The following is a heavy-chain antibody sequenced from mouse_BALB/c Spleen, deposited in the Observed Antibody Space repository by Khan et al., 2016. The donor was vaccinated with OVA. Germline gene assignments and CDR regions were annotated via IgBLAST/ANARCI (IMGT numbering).Heavy chain of an antibody. D-gene: IGHD1-1*01. J-gene: IGHJ3*01. CDR2: VSTGGGYT. CDR1: GFTFSTYG. Sequence: EVQLLETGGDLVKPGGSLKLSCAASGFTFSTYGMSWVRQSPDKRLEWVATVSTGGGYTYYPDSVKGRFTISRDNAKNPLYLQMSGLMSEDTAMFSCTRLAYYYDSEGFAYWGQGTLVTVSA. V-gene: IGHV5-6*01. CDR3: TRLAYYYDSEGFAY.